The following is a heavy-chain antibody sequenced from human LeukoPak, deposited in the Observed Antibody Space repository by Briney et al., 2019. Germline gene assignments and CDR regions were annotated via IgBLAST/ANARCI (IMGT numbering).Heavy chain of an antibody. Sequence: SETLSLTCAVYGGSFSGYYWSWIRQPPGKGLEWIGEINHSGSTNYNPSLKSRVTISVDTSKNQFSLKLSSVTAADTAVYYCARGRGYCTNGVCRYFDYWGQGTLVTVSS. CDR3: ARGRGYCTNGVCRYFDY. V-gene: IGHV4-34*01. CDR2: INHSGST. J-gene: IGHJ4*02. CDR1: GGSFSGYY. D-gene: IGHD2-8*01.